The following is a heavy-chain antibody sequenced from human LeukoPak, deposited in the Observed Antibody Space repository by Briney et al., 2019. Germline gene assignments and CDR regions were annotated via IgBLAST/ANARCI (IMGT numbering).Heavy chain of an antibody. CDR1: GGSISSGDYY. V-gene: IGHV4-30-4*08. CDR3: ARVDDSSGYPYYYYYMDV. CDR2: IYYSGST. J-gene: IGHJ6*03. D-gene: IGHD3-22*01. Sequence: SETLSLTCTVSGGSISSGDYYWSWIRQPPGKGLEWIGYIYYSGSTYYNPTLKSRVTISVDTSKNQLSLKLSSVTAADTAVYYCARVDDSSGYPYYYYYMDVWGKGTTVTVSS.